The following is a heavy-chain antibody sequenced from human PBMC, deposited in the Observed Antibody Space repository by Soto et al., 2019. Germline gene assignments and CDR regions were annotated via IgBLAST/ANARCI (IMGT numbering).Heavy chain of an antibody. CDR2: IRSKANSYAT. D-gene: IGHD6-6*01. Sequence: GGSLRLSCAASGFTVSGSAMHWVRQASGKGLEWVGRIRSKANSYATAYAASVKGRFTISRDDSKNTAYLQMNRLKTEDTAVYYCTRSYSSSSKGWFDPWGQGTLVTVSS. V-gene: IGHV3-73*01. CDR3: TRSYSSSSKGWFDP. CDR1: GFTVSGSA. J-gene: IGHJ5*02.